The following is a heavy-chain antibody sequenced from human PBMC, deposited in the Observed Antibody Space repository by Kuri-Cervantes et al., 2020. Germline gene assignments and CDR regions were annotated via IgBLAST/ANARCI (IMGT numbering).Heavy chain of an antibody. CDR3: ARDKGQGYSSSWYGGNLIGGGMDV. J-gene: IGHJ6*02. CDR2: IYYSGST. D-gene: IGHD6-13*01. V-gene: IGHV4-39*07. CDR1: GGSISSSSYY. Sequence: SETLSLTCTVSGGSISSSSYYWGWIRQPPGKGLEWIGSIYYSGSTYYNPSLKSRVTISVDTSKNQFSLKLSSVTAADTAVYYCARDKGQGYSSSWYGGNLIGGGMDVWGQGTTVTVSS.